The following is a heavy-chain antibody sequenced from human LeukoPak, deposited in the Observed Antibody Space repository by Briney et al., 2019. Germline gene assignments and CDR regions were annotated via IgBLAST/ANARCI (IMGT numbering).Heavy chain of an antibody. V-gene: IGHV4-34*01. J-gene: IGHJ6*02. CDR2: INHSGST. D-gene: IGHD4-23*01. CDR1: GGSFSGYY. Sequence: PSETLSLTCAVYGGSFSGYYWSWIRQPPGKGLEWIGEINHSGSTNYNPSLKSRVTISVDTSKNQFSQKLSSVTAADTAVYYCARGEEDGGNDIYYYYGMDVWGQGTTVTVSS. CDR3: ARGEEDGGNDIYYYYGMDV.